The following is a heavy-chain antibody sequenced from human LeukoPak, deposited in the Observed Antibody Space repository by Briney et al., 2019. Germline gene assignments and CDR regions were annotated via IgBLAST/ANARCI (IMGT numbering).Heavy chain of an antibody. CDR1: GFTFSDYG. Sequence: GGSLRLSCAASGFTFSDYGMNWVRQAPGKGLEWVASISNGGNEFYADSVKGRFTISRDTSTNTLSLQMNSLRAEDTAVYYCARRTGDTRYCSGYSCSPPDYWGQGTLVTVSS. J-gene: IGHJ4*02. V-gene: IGHV3-30*01. D-gene: IGHD2-15*01. CDR3: ARRTGDTRYCSGYSCSPPDY. CDR2: ISNGGNE.